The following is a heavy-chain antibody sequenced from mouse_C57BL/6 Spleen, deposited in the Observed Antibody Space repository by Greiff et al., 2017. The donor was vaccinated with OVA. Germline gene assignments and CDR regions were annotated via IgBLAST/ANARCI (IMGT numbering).Heavy chain of an antibody. J-gene: IGHJ4*01. V-gene: IGHV14-4*01. CDR3: TRGYVGAMDY. D-gene: IGHD3-2*02. CDR1: GFNIKDDY. CDR2: IDPENGDT. Sequence: VQLQQSGAELVRPGASVKLSCTASGFNIKDDYMHWVKQRPEQGLEWIGWIDPENGDTEYASKFQGKATITADTSSNTAYLQLSSLTSEDTAVYYCTRGYVGAMDYWGQGTSVTVSS.